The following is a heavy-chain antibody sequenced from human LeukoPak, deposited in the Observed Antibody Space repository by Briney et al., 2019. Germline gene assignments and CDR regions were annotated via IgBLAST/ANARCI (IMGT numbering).Heavy chain of an antibody. J-gene: IGHJ4*02. CDR2: IIPIFGTA. CDR1: GGTSSSYA. Sequence: SVKVSCKASGGTSSSYAISWVRQAPGQGLEWMGGIIPIFGTANFAQKFQGRVTLTADESTSTAYMELSSLRSEDTAVYYCARDQNPLSYYYDSSGYYFDYWGQGTLVTVSS. D-gene: IGHD3-22*01. CDR3: ARDQNPLSYYYDSSGYYFDY. V-gene: IGHV1-69*13.